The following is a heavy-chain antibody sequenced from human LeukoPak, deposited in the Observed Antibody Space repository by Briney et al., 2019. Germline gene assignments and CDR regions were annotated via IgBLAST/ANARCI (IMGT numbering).Heavy chain of an antibody. CDR3: ARDHSSSFDS. CDR2: ISSSDGTI. Sequence: PGGSLRLSCAASGFTFSSYEMNWVRQAPGKGLEWVSYISSSDGTIYYADSVKGRFTISRDNAKNSLYLQVNSLRAEDTAVYYCARDHSSSFDSWGQGTLVTVSS. CDR1: GFTFSSYE. V-gene: IGHV3-48*03. J-gene: IGHJ4*02. D-gene: IGHD6-13*01.